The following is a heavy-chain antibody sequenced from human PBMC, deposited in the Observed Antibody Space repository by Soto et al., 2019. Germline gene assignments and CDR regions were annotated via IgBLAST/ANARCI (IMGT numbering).Heavy chain of an antibody. CDR1: GFTFSSYA. CDR3: AKAPWRLWFGELSLNY. V-gene: IGHV3-23*01. J-gene: IGHJ4*02. Sequence: EVQLLESGGGLVQPGGSLRLSCAASGFTFSSYAMSWVRQAPGKGLEWVSAISGSGGSTYYADSVKGRFTISRDNSKNTLYLQRNGLRAEDTAVYYCAKAPWRLWFGELSLNYWGQGTLVTVSS. CDR2: ISGSGGST. D-gene: IGHD3-10*01.